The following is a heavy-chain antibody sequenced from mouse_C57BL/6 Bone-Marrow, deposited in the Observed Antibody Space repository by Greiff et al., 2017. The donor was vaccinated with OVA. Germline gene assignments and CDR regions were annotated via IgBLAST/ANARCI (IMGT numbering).Heavy chain of an antibody. V-gene: IGHV6-6*01. Sequence: EVQLQQSGGGLVQPGGSMKLSCAASGFTFSDAWMDWVRQSPEKGLEWVAEIRNKANNHATYYAESVQGRFTISRDDSKSSVYLQMNSLRAEDTGIYYCTRRSTMVTTGGLYYYAMDYWGQGTSVTVSS. CDR2: IRNKANNHAT. CDR3: TRRSTMVTTGGLYYYAMDY. D-gene: IGHD2-2*01. J-gene: IGHJ4*01. CDR1: GFTFSDAW.